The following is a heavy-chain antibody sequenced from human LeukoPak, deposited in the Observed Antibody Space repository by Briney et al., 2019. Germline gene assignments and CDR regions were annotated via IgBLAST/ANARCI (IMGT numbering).Heavy chain of an antibody. CDR2: IIPILGIA. V-gene: IGHV1-69*04. CDR1: GGTFSSYA. CDR3: ARDLGDSGSFPYYYYGMDV. Sequence: ASVKVSCKASGGTFSSYAISWVRQAPGQGLEWMGRIIPILGIANYAQKFQGRVTITADKSTSTAYMELSSLRSEDTAVYYCARDLGDSGSFPYYYYGMDVWGQGTTVTVSS. J-gene: IGHJ6*02. D-gene: IGHD1-26*01.